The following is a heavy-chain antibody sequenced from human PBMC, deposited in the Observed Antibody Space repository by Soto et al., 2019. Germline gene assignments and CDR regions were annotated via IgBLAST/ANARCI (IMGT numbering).Heavy chain of an antibody. CDR1: GFTFSSYS. CDR2: ISSNSIYT. CDR3: ARVVNRDYDILTGSPDY. V-gene: IGHV3-21*01. D-gene: IGHD3-9*01. J-gene: IGHJ4*02. Sequence: EVQLVESGGGLVKPGGSLRLSCAASGFTFSSYSMNWVRQAPGKGLEWVSSISSNSIYTYYAHSVKGRFTISRDNAKNSLYLQMNSLRAEDTAVYYCARVVNRDYDILTGSPDYWGQGTLVTVSS.